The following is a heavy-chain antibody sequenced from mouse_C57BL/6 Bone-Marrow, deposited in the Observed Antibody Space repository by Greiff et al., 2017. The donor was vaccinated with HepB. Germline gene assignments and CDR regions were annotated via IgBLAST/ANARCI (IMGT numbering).Heavy chain of an antibody. Sequence: QVQLKQPGAELVMPGASVKLSCKASGYTFTSYWMHWVKQRPGQGLEWIGEIDPSDSYTNYNQKFKGKSTLTVDKSSSTAYMQLSSLTSEDSAVYYCARAMTVVASPYAMDYWGQGTSVTVSS. CDR1: GYTFTSYW. V-gene: IGHV1-69*01. D-gene: IGHD1-1*01. CDR3: ARAMTVVASPYAMDY. CDR2: IDPSDSYT. J-gene: IGHJ4*01.